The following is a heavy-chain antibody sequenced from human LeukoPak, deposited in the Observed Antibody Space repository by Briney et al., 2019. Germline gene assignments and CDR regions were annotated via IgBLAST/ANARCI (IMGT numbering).Heavy chain of an antibody. V-gene: IGHV3-20*04. J-gene: IGHJ4*02. D-gene: IGHD6-13*01. CDR2: MNWNGGST. CDR3: AMLRGIAAAGRGG. CDR1: GFTFDDYG. Sequence: PGGSLRLSCAASGFTFDDYGMSWVRQAPGKGLEWVSGMNWNGGSTGYADSVKGRFTISRDNAKNSLYLQMNSLRAEDTALYYCAMLRGIAAAGRGGWGQGTLVTVSS.